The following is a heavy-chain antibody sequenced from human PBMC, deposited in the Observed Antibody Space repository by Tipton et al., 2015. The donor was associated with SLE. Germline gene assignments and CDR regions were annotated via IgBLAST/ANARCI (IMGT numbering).Heavy chain of an antibody. D-gene: IGHD2-8*02. Sequence: SLRLSCAASGFAFSSYSMNWVRQAPGKGPEWVSFISSSSSYIVYSDSVKGRFTISRDNAKNSLYLQMNSLRADDTALYYCARDEESGTCSGDVCHGDWGQGTQVTVSS. V-gene: IGHV3-21*03. CDR1: GFAFSSYS. CDR2: ISSSSSYI. J-gene: IGHJ4*02. CDR3: ARDEESGTCSGDVCHGD.